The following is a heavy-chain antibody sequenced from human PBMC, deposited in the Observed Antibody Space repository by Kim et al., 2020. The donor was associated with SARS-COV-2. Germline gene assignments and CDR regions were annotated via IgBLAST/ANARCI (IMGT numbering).Heavy chain of an antibody. CDR1: GGSISSSSYY. CDR3: ARELYYYDSSGPLLP. CDR2: IYYSGST. Sequence: SETLSLTCTVSGGSISSSSYYWGWIRQPPGKGLEWIGSIYYSGSTYYNPSLKSRVTISVDTSKNQFSLKLSSVTAADTAVYYCARELYYYDSSGPLLPWGQGTLATVSS. V-gene: IGHV4-39*02. J-gene: IGHJ5*02. D-gene: IGHD3-22*01.